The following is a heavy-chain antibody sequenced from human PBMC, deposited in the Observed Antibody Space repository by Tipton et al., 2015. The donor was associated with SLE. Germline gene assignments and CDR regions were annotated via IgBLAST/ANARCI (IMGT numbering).Heavy chain of an antibody. J-gene: IGHJ4*02. CDR1: GGSISSSSYY. CDR2: INHSGST. Sequence: TLSLTCTVSGGSISSSSYYWGWIRQPPGKGLEWIGEINHSGSTNYNPSLKSRVTISVDTSKNQFSLKLSSVTAADTAVYYCARTAKEGVSGYWGQGTLVTVSS. V-gene: IGHV4-39*07. D-gene: IGHD3-10*01. CDR3: ARTAKEGVSGY.